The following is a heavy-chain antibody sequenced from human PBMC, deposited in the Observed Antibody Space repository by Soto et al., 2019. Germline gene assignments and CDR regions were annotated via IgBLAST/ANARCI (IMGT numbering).Heavy chain of an antibody. CDR2: INHSGST. Sequence: PSETLSLTCAVYGLTFSGYYWSWIRQPPGKGLEWIGEINHSGSTNYNPSLKSRVTISVDTSKNQFSLKLSSVTAADTAVYYCASLAARHPNYYYYYGMDVWGQGTTVTVS. D-gene: IGHD6-6*01. CDR3: ASLAARHPNYYYYYGMDV. J-gene: IGHJ6*02. V-gene: IGHV4-34*01. CDR1: GLTFSGYY.